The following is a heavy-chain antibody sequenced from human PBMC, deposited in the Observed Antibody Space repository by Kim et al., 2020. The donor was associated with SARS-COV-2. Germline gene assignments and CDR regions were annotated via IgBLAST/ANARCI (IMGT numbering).Heavy chain of an antibody. CDR3: ARDGNCTNGVCPNRGKYFQH. J-gene: IGHJ1*01. D-gene: IGHD2-8*01. Sequence: SETLSLTCTVSGGSISSYYWSWIRQPPGKGLEWIGYIYYSGSTNYNPSLKSRVTISVDTSKNQFSLKLSSVTAADTAVYYCARDGNCTNGVCPNRGKYFQHWGQGTLVTVSS. CDR2: IYYSGST. CDR1: GGSISSYY. V-gene: IGHV4-59*01.